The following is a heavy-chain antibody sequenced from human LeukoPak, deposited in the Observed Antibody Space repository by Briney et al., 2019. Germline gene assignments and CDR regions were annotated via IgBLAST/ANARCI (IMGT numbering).Heavy chain of an antibody. CDR1: GFTFSSYG. V-gene: IGHV3-30*18. Sequence: GRSLRLSCAASGFTFSSYGMHWVRQAAGKGLEWVAVISYDGSNKYYADSVKGRFTISRDNSKNTLYLQMNSLRAEDTAVYYCAKAGQEEVTSPFDYWGQGTLVTVSS. CDR2: ISYDGSNK. J-gene: IGHJ4*02. CDR3: AKAGQEEVTSPFDY. D-gene: IGHD2-21*02.